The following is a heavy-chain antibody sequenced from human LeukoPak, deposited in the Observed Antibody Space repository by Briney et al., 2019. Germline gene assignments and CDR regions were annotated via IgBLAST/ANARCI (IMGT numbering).Heavy chain of an antibody. V-gene: IGHV1-2*02. Sequence: ASVKVSCKASGYTFTGYYMHWVRQAPGQGLEWMGWINPNSGGTNYAQKFQGRVTMTRDTSISTAYMELSRLRSDDTAVYYCARGPPRVVVTAIEEYWGQGTLVTVSS. D-gene: IGHD2-21*02. CDR3: ARGPPRVVVTAIEEY. CDR2: INPNSGGT. CDR1: GYTFTGYY. J-gene: IGHJ4*02.